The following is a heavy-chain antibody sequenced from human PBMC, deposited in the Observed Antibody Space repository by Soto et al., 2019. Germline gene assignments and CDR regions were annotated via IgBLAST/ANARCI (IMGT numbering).Heavy chain of an antibody. V-gene: IGHV1-8*01. J-gene: IGHJ6*02. D-gene: IGHD3-3*01. CDR2: MNPNSGNT. Sequence: ASVKVSCKASGYTFTSYDINWVRQATGQGLEWMGWMNPNSGNTGYAQKFQGRVTITADESTSTAYMELSSLRSEDTAVYYCARDLSRFDFWSGYPQDVWGQGTTVNVSS. CDR3: ARDLSRFDFWSGYPQDV. CDR1: GYTFTSYD.